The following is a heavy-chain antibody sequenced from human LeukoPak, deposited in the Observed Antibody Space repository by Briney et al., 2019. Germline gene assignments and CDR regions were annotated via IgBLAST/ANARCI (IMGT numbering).Heavy chain of an antibody. D-gene: IGHD3-22*01. CDR1: GGSISSYY. J-gene: IGHJ3*02. CDR3: ARGTVVVKGAFDI. CDR2: IYYSGST. V-gene: IGHV4-59*08. Sequence: SETLSLTCTVSGGSISSYYWSWIRQPPGKGLGWIGYIYYSGSTNYNPSLKSRVTISVDTSKNQFSLKLSSVTAADTAVYYCARGTVVVKGAFDIWGQGTMVTVSS.